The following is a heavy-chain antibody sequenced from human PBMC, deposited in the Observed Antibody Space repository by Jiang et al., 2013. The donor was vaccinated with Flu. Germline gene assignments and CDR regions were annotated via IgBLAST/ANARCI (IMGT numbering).Heavy chain of an antibody. J-gene: IGHJ4*02. V-gene: IGHV3-30*19. Sequence: FSSYGMHWVRQAPGKGLEWVALISYDESDKYYADSVKGRFTISRDNSKNTLYLQMNSLRAEDTAVYYCAREDSRGYYDYVWGSYRPKGFDYWGQGTLVTVSS. CDR2: ISYDESDK. CDR1: FSSYG. D-gene: IGHD3-16*02. CDR3: AREDSRGYYDYVWGSYRPKGFDY.